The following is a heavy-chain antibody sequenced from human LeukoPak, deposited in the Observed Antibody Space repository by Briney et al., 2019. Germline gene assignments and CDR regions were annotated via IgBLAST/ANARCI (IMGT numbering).Heavy chain of an antibody. CDR2: IYHSGST. Sequence: SETLSLTCTVSGGSISSGGYYWSWIRQPPGQGLEWIGYIYHSGSTYYNPSLKSRVTISVDRSKNQFSLKLSSVTAADTAVYYCARGIAPNYVWGSYLTFVNYWGQGTLVTVSP. V-gene: IGHV4-30-2*01. CDR3: ARGIAPNYVWGSYLTFVNY. D-gene: IGHD3-16*02. CDR1: GGSISSGGYY. J-gene: IGHJ4*02.